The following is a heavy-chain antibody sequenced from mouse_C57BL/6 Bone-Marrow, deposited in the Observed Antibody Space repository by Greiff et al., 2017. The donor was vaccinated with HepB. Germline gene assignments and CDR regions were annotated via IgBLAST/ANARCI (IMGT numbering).Heavy chain of an antibody. CDR1: GYSITSDY. D-gene: IGHD2-5*01. V-gene: IGHV3-8*01. CDR3: ARSSYYSNYDFFYAMDY. CDR2: ISYSGST. J-gene: IGHJ4*01. Sequence: EVKLMESGPGLAKPSQTLSLTCSVTGYSITSDYWNWIRKFPGNKLEYMGYISYSGSTYYNPSLKSRISITRDTSKNQYYLQLNSVTTEDTPTYYCARSSYYSNYDFFYAMDYWGEGTSVTVSS.